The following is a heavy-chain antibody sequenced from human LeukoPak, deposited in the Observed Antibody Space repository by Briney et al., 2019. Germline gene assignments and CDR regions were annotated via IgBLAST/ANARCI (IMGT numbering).Heavy chain of an antibody. D-gene: IGHD3-10*01. Sequence: GGSLRLSCAASGFTFSSSWMHWVCQAPEKGLEWVADIKCDGSEKYYVDSVKGRLTISRDNAKNSLYLQVNSLRAEDMTVYYCAKSYGSGNLNWFDPWGQGTLVTVSS. CDR1: GFTFSSSW. J-gene: IGHJ5*02. CDR2: IKCDGSEK. V-gene: IGHV3-52*01. CDR3: AKSYGSGNLNWFDP.